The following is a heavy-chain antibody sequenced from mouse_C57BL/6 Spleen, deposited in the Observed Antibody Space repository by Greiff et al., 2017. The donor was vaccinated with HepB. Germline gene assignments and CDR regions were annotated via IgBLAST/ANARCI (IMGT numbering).Heavy chain of an antibody. V-gene: IGHV1-85*01. Sequence: VQLQQSGPELVKPGASVKSSCKASGYTFTSYDINWVKQRPGQGLEWIGWIYPRDGSTKYNEKFKGKATLTVDTSSSTAYMELHSLTSEDSAVYFCARGGYGNYGRYFDVWGTGTTVTVSS. CDR3: ARGGYGNYGRYFDV. J-gene: IGHJ1*03. D-gene: IGHD2-1*01. CDR2: IYPRDGST. CDR1: GYTFTSYD.